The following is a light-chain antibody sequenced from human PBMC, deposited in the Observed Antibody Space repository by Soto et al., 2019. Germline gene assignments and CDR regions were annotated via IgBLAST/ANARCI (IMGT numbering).Light chain of an antibody. CDR1: SSNIGSNH. J-gene: IGLJ3*02. CDR3: GAWDDSLSVWV. CDR2: RNY. V-gene: IGLV1-47*01. Sequence: QSVLTQPPSASETPGQRVTISCSGSSSNIGSNHVYWYQHLPGTAPKLLIYRNYLRPSGVPDRFSASKSATSASLAISGLRSDDEADYYCGAWDDSLSVWVFGGGTKVTVL.